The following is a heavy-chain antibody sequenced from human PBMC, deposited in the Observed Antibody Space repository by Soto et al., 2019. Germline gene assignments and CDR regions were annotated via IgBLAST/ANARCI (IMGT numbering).Heavy chain of an antibody. V-gene: IGHV4-31*03. Sequence: SETLSLTCSVSGGSINSGGYHWTWIRQHPEKGLEWIGYIYYRGNTYYNPSLRSRLTISVDTSKNQFSLNLTSVTAADTAVYYCARAPLRTAIPKDAFDIWGQGTMVTVSS. CDR2: IYYRGNT. D-gene: IGHD2-21*02. CDR3: ARAPLRTAIPKDAFDI. CDR1: GGSINSGGYH. J-gene: IGHJ3*02.